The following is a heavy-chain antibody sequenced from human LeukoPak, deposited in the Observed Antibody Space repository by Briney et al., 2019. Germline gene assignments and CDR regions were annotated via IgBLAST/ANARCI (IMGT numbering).Heavy chain of an antibody. CDR3: ANYYDSSGYYAPSDY. CDR2: ISGSGGST. CDR1: GFTFSSYG. J-gene: IGHJ4*02. Sequence: GGSLRLSCAASGFTFSSYGMSWVRQAPGKGLEWVSAISGSGGSTYYADSVKGRFTISRDNSKNTLYLQMNSLRAEDTAVYYCANYYDSSGYYAPSDYWGQGTLVTVPS. V-gene: IGHV3-23*01. D-gene: IGHD3-22*01.